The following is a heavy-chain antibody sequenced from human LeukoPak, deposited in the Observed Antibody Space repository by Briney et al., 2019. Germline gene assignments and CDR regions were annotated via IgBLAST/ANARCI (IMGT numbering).Heavy chain of an antibody. Sequence: GGSLRLSCTASGFTFGDYAMSWVRQAPGKGLEWVGFIRSKAYGGTTEYAASVKGRFTISRDDSKSIAYLQMNSLKTEDTAVYYCTRDYPPQEEWELQYYYYMDVWGKGTTVTISS. CDR1: GFTFGDYA. CDR3: TRDYPPQEEWELQYYYYMDV. V-gene: IGHV3-49*04. D-gene: IGHD1-26*01. J-gene: IGHJ6*03. CDR2: IRSKAYGGTT.